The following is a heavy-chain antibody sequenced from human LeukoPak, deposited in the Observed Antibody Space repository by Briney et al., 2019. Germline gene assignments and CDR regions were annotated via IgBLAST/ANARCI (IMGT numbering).Heavy chain of an antibody. D-gene: IGHD1-26*01. CDR2: INPSGGST. V-gene: IGHV1-46*01. J-gene: IGHJ6*02. Sequence: AASVKVSCKASGYTFTSYYMHWVRQAPGQGLEWMGIINPSGGSTSYAQKFQGRVTMTRDTSTSTVYMELGSLRSEDTAVYYCARDRLRGSYYYYYGMDVWGQGTTVTVSS. CDR3: ARDRLRGSYYYYYGMDV. CDR1: GYTFTSYY.